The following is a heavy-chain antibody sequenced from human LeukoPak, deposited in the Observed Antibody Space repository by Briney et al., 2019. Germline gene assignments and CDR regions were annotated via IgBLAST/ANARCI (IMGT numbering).Heavy chain of an antibody. D-gene: IGHD3-10*01. J-gene: IGHJ4*02. V-gene: IGHV4-34*01. CDR2: INHSGST. CDR1: GGSFSGYY. Sequence: ASETLSLTCAVYGGSFSGYYWSWIRQPPGKGLEWIGEINHSGSTNYTASLKSRVTISVDTSKNHFSLRLSSVTAADTAVYYCASNLYGSGNYFAYWGQGTLVTVSS. CDR3: ASNLYGSGNYFAY.